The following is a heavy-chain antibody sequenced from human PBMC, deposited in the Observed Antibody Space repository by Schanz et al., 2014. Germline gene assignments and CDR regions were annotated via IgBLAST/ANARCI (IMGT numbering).Heavy chain of an antibody. J-gene: IGHJ5*02. CDR3: ARDRRRYCSTASCLHDNWFDP. CDR2: INLSGGST. V-gene: IGHV1-46*01. Sequence: QVQLVQSGAEVKKPGASVKVSCKASGYTFTSYSMHWVRQAPGQGLEWMGIINLSGGSTNYAQKVQGRVTMTTDTSTGTAYMELRSLRSDDTAVYYCARDRRRYCSTASCLHDNWFDPWGQGTLVIDSS. D-gene: IGHD2-2*01. CDR1: GYTFTSYS.